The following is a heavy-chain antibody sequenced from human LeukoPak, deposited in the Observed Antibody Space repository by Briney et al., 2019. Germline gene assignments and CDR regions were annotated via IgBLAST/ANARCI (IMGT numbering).Heavy chain of an antibody. Sequence: SETLSLTCTVSGGSISSAGYYWGWIRQPPGKGLDWIGTIYYSGSTYYNPSLKSRVAISADTSKNQFSMKPSSVTAADAAVYHCARQFSSGWPWFDPWGQGTLVTVSS. CDR3: ARQFSSGWPWFDP. V-gene: IGHV4-39*01. J-gene: IGHJ5*02. CDR2: IYYSGST. D-gene: IGHD6-19*01. CDR1: GGSISSAGYY.